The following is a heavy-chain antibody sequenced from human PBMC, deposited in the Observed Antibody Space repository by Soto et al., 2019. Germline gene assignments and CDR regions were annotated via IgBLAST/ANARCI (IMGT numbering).Heavy chain of an antibody. J-gene: IGHJ6*02. V-gene: IGHV1-18*04. CDR1: GYTFTSYG. CDR2: ISAYNGNT. CDR3: ARDGDSYCLNYYYGMDV. Sequence: ASVKVSCKASGYTFTSYGISWVRQAPGQGLEWMGWISAYNGNTNYAQKLQGRVTMTTDTSTSTAYMGLRSLRSDDTAVYYCARDGDSYCLNYYYGMDVWGQGTTVTVSS. D-gene: IGHD5-18*01.